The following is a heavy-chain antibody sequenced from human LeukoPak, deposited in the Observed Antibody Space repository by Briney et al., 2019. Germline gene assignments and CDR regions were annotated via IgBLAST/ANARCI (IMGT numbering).Heavy chain of an antibody. V-gene: IGHV3-23*01. CDR3: AKGQYSSGWYLFDY. J-gene: IGHJ4*02. CDR1: GFTFSSYA. Sequence: GGSLRLSCAASGFTFSSYAMSWVRQAPGKGLEWVSAISGSGGSTYYADSVKGRFTISRDNSKNTLYLQMNSLRAEDTAVYYCAKGQYSSGWYLFDYWGREPWSPSPQ. D-gene: IGHD6-19*01. CDR2: ISGSGGST.